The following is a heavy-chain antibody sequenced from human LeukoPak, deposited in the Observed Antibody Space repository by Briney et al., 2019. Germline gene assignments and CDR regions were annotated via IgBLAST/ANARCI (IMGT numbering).Heavy chain of an antibody. CDR2: IIPIFGTA. Sequence: SVKASCKASGYTFTSYGISWVRQAPGQGLEWMGGIIPIFGTANYAQKFQGRVTITADKSTSTAYMELSSLRSEDTAVYYCAVSSWYAGFDYWGQGTLVTVSS. J-gene: IGHJ4*02. CDR3: AVSSWYAGFDY. D-gene: IGHD6-13*01. CDR1: GYTFTSYG. V-gene: IGHV1-69*06.